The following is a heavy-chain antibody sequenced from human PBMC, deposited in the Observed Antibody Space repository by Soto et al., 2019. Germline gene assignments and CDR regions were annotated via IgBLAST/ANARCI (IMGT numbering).Heavy chain of an antibody. V-gene: IGHV3-30*18. J-gene: IGHJ6*04. CDR1: GFTFSSYG. D-gene: IGHD3-22*01. CDR3: AKAPRYDSSGYPNYYYYGMDA. Sequence: GGSLRLSCAASGFTFSSYGMHWVRQAPGKGLEWVAVISYDGSNKYYADSVEGRFTISRDNSKNTLYLQMNSLRAEDTAVYYRAKAPRYDSSGYPNYYYYGMDAWGKGTTVTV. CDR2: ISYDGSNK.